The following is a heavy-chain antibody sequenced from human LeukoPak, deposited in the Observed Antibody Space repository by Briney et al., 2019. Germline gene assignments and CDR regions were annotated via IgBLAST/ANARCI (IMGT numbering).Heavy chain of an antibody. CDR2: IYYSGNT. CDR1: GGSTSSYY. Sequence: KPSETLSLTCTFSGGSTSSYYWSWIRQPPGKGLEWIGNIYYSGNTNYNPSLKSRVTISVDTSKNQFSLKLRSVTAADTAVHYCAREPRAFNYGDYYYYMDVWGQGTTVTVSS. CDR3: AREPRAFNYGDYYYYMDV. V-gene: IGHV4-59*01. D-gene: IGHD4/OR15-4a*01. J-gene: IGHJ6*02.